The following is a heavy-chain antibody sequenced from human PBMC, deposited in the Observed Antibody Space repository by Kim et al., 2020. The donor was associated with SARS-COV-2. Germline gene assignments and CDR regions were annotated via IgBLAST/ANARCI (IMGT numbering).Heavy chain of an antibody. Sequence: SVKGRFTISRDNSKNTLYLQMNSLRAEDTAVYYCARVKSGSYYTYNWFDPWGQGTLVTVSS. J-gene: IGHJ5*02. V-gene: IGHV3-30*07. D-gene: IGHD3-10*01. CDR3: ARVKSGSYYTYNWFDP.